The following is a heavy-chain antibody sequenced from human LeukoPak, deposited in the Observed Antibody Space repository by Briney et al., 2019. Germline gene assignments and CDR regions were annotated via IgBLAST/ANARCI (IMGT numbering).Heavy chain of an antibody. V-gene: IGHV3-66*01. D-gene: IGHD1-7*01. J-gene: IGHJ4*02. Sequence: GGSLRLSCAVFGFAVSSSYMTWVRQAPGKGLEFVSFIYNDGRTTYADSARGRFTISRDNFKNTVYLQMNGLRAEDTAVYYCARESNYRFECWGQGTLVTVSS. CDR1: GFAVSSSY. CDR2: IYNDGRT. CDR3: ARESNYRFEC.